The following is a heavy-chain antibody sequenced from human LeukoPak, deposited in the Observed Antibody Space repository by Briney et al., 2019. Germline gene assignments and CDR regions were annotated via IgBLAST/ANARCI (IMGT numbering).Heavy chain of an antibody. CDR2: TYGDGDNR. D-gene: IGHD3-22*01. J-gene: IGHJ4*02. CDR3: ATGSGYYYSH. CDR1: GFSFNTYG. Sequence: GGSLRLSCTASGFSFNTYGMHWVRQVPGKGLEWLAVTYGDGDNRYYADSVKARFTISRDKGRKTIYLQMNNLRDEDTAVYYCATGSGYYYSHWGQGILVTVSS. V-gene: IGHV3-33*01.